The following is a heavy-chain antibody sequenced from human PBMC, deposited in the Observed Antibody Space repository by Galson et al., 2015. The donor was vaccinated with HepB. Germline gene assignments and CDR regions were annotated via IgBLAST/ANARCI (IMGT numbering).Heavy chain of an antibody. CDR2: INHSGST. CDR3: ARDRRWFGYCSGGSCYSGVDP. V-gene: IGHV4-34*09. Sequence: LTCAVYGVSFRGYYWSWIRQPPGKGLEWIGEINHSGSTNYNPSLKSRVTISVDTSKNQFSLKLSSVTAADTAVYYCARDRRWFGYCSGGSCYSGVDPWGQGTLVTVSS. J-gene: IGHJ5*02. CDR1: GVSFRGYY. D-gene: IGHD2-15*01.